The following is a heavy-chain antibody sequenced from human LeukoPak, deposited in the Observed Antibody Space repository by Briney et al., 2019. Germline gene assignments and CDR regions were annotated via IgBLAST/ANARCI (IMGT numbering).Heavy chain of an antibody. V-gene: IGHV4-59*01. J-gene: IGHJ3*02. Sequence: SETLSLTCTVSGDSINSYYWNWIRQPPGKGLEWIWYIYYSGRTAYNPSLKSRVHISVHTYKHQVSMKLKSVTAADTGVYFCARGRWLQNAVDIWGQGTMVTVFS. CDR3: ARGRWLQNAVDI. CDR1: GDSINSYY. CDR2: IYYSGRT. D-gene: IGHD5-24*01.